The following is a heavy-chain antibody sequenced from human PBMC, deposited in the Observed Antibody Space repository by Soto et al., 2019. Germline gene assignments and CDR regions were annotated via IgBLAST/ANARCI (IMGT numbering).Heavy chain of an antibody. V-gene: IGHV2-26*01. Sequence: SGRTLVNPTETLTLTCTVSGFSVTNGKMGVSWIRQPPGKALEWLAHIFSNDIQSYSTSLKSRLTISKDTSKSQVLLTMTNVDPADTAVYYCAAAWSSSLLFQSWGQGTLVTVSS. J-gene: IGHJ5*02. CDR2: IFSNDIQ. CDR1: GFSVTNGKMG. CDR3: AAAWSSSLLFQS. D-gene: IGHD6-13*01.